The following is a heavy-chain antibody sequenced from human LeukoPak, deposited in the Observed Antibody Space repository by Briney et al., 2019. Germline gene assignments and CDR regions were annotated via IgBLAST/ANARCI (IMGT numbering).Heavy chain of an antibody. Sequence: GGSLRLSCSASGFTISSYAMHWVRQAPGKGLEYVSAISSNGGSTYYADSVKGRFTISRDNSKNTLYLQMSSLRAEDTAVYYCVKDPRNRGTTGTTRPNCFDPWGQGTLVTVSS. CDR1: GFTISSYA. V-gene: IGHV3-64D*09. CDR2: ISSNGGST. J-gene: IGHJ5*02. CDR3: VKDPRNRGTTGTTRPNCFDP. D-gene: IGHD1-1*01.